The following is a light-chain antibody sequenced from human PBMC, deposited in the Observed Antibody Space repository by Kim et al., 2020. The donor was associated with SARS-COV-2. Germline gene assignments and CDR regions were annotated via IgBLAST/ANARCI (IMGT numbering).Light chain of an antibody. CDR3: QQYNNGYT. V-gene: IGKV3-15*01. CDR1: QSISRG. J-gene: IGKJ2*01. Sequence: EIVMTQSPATLSVSPGETVTLSCTASQSISRGLAWYQQKPGQAPRLLIYGASTWISAFPARFSGSGSGTEFTLTISSLQSEDFAVYYCQQYNNGYTFGQGTKLEI. CDR2: GAS.